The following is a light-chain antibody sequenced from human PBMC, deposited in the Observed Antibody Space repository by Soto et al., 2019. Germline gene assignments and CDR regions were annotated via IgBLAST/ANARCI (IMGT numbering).Light chain of an antibody. CDR3: RQYGRSLGFA. Sequence: EIVLTQSPGTLSLSPGERATLSCRASQSVSRYLAWYQQKPGQAPRLLIYDASNRATGIPARFSGSGSGTDFTLTISRLEPEDYAVYYCRQYGRSLGFAFGGGTKVDI. J-gene: IGKJ4*01. CDR2: DAS. CDR1: QSVSRY. V-gene: IGKV3-20*01.